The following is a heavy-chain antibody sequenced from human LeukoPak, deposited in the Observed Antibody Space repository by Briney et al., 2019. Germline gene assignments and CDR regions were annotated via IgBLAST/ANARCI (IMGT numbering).Heavy chain of an antibody. Sequence: PSGTLSLTCGVSGGSITSTNYWTWVRQPPGKGLEWIGYVYYSGTTNYNSSLRGRVTISVDTSKNQLSLKLNSVTTADTAVYYCARIVPYNYGYVDYWGQGTLVTVSS. CDR2: VYYSGTT. J-gene: IGHJ4*02. V-gene: IGHV4-4*02. CDR1: GGSITSTNY. D-gene: IGHD5-18*01. CDR3: ARIVPYNYGYVDY.